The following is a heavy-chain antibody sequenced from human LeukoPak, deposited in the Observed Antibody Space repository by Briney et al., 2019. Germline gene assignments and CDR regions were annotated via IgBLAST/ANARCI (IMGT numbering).Heavy chain of an antibody. J-gene: IGHJ4*02. Sequence: ASVKVSCKASGGTFSSYAISWVRQAPGQGLEWMGRIIPIFGTANYAQKFQGRVTITTDESTSPAYMELSSLRSEDTAVYYCARDRGWPTSYYFDYWGQGTLVTVSS. CDR2: IIPIFGTA. V-gene: IGHV1-69*05. CDR1: GGTFSSYA. CDR3: ARDRGWPTSYYFDY. D-gene: IGHD6-19*01.